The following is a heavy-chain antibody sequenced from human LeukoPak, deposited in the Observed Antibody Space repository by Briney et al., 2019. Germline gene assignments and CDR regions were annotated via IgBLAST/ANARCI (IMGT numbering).Heavy chain of an antibody. J-gene: IGHJ4*02. CDR3: AREWDLSVSIHGYNGNELDY. V-gene: IGHV1-2*06. D-gene: IGHD5-24*01. CDR1: GYTFTGYY. Sequence: ASVKVSCKASGYTFTGYYMHWVRQAPGQGLEWMGRINPNSGGTNYAQKFQGRVTMTRDTSIGTAYMELSRLRSDDTAVYYCAREWDLSVSIHGYNGNELDYWGQGTLVTVSS. CDR2: INPNSGGT.